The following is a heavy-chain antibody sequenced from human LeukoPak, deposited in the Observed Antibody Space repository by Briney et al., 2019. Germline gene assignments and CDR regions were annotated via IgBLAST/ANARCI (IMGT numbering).Heavy chain of an antibody. CDR3: ARGGVLRFLEHLDY. CDR1: GDTFSSYY. CDR2: INPSGGST. J-gene: IGHJ4*02. Sequence: GASVKVPCKASGDTFSSYYMHWVRQAPGQGLEWMGIINPSGGSTTYAQKFQGRVTMTRDTSTSTVYMELSSLRSEDTAVYYCARGGVLRFLEHLDYWGQGTLVTASS. D-gene: IGHD3-3*01. V-gene: IGHV1-46*01.